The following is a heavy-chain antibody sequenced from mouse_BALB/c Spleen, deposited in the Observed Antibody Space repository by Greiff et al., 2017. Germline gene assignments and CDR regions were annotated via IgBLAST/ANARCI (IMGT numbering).Heavy chain of an antibody. J-gene: IGHJ1*01. V-gene: IGHV5-9-4*01. CDR1: GFTFSSYA. Sequence: EVKVVESGGGLVKPGGSLKLSCAASGFTFSSYAMSWVRQSPEKRLEWVAEISSGGSYTYYPDTVTGRFTISRDNAKNTLYLEMSSLRSEDTAMYYCARVKTGYFDVWGAGTTVTVSS. CDR3: ARVKTGYFDV. CDR2: ISSGGSYT.